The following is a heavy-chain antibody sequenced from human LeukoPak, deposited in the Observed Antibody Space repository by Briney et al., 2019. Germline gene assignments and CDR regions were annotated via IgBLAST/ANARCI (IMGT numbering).Heavy chain of an antibody. Sequence: GGSLRLSCAVSGFTVSSNSMSWVRQAPGKGLEWVSFIYSDNTHYSDSVKGRFTISRDNSKNTLYLQMNSLRAEDTAVYYCARRAGAYSHPYDYWGQGTLVTVS. V-gene: IGHV3-53*01. J-gene: IGHJ4*02. CDR3: ARRAGAYSHPYDY. CDR2: IYSDNT. CDR1: GFTVSSNS. D-gene: IGHD4/OR15-4a*01.